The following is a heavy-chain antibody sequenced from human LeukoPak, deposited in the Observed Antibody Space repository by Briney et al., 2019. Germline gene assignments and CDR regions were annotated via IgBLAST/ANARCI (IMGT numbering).Heavy chain of an antibody. CDR3: ARDLSHDSSGYSDY. V-gene: IGHV3-53*01. D-gene: IGHD3-22*01. Sequence: PGGSLRLSCAASGFTVSSNYMSWVRQAPGKGLEWVSAIYSGGSTYYADSVKGRFTISRDNSKNTLYLQMNSLRAEDTAVYYCARDLSHDSSGYSDYWGQGTLVTVSS. CDR1: GFTVSSNY. J-gene: IGHJ4*02. CDR2: IYSGGST.